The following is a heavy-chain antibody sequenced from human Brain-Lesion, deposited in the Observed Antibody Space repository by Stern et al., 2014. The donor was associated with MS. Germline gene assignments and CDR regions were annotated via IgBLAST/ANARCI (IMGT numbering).Heavy chain of an antibody. CDR3: ARHDSVPRPSQLYSARDRGPGYFDY. V-gene: IGHV4-39*01. J-gene: IGHJ4*02. D-gene: IGHD1-26*01. CDR2: IYYSGFT. Sequence: QLVESGPGLVKPSETLSLTCTVSGGSISSSTYYLDWIRPPPGKGLEWIGNIYYSGFTSYNPSLKSRVTISVAMSKNQFSLKLSSVTAADTAIYYCARHDSVPRPSQLYSARDRGPGYFDYWGQGTLVTVSS. CDR1: GGSISSSTYY.